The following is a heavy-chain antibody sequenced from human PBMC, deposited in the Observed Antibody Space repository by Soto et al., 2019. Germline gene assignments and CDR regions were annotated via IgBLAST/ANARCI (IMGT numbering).Heavy chain of an antibody. Sequence: PGGSLRLSCSASGFTFNSYAMHWVRQAPGKGLEFVSAISSYGADTYYADSVKGRFAISRDNSKNTLYLQMSSLRAEDTALYYCARGSMGYCSSTSCYGAGIAAAGVDYWGQGTLVTVSS. V-gene: IGHV3-64D*06. CDR1: GFTFNSYA. CDR2: ISSYGADT. CDR3: ARGSMGYCSSTSCYGAGIAAAGVDY. J-gene: IGHJ4*02. D-gene: IGHD2-2*01.